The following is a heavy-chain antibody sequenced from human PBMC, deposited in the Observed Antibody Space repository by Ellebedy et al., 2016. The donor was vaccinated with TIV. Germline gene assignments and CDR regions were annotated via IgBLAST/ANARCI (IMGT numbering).Heavy chain of an antibody. V-gene: IGHV3-53*01. D-gene: IGHD6-6*01. CDR1: GFTVSSNY. CDR3: ARDPSSIAAPLD. J-gene: IGHJ4*02. CDR2: IYSGGST. Sequence: GESLKISXAASGFTVSSNYMSWVRQAPGKGLEWVSVIYSGGSTYYADSVKGRFTISRDNSKNTLYLQMNSLRAEDTAVYYCARDPSSIAAPLDWGQGTLVTVSS.